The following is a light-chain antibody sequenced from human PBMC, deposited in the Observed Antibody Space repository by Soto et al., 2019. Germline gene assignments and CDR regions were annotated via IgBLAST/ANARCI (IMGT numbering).Light chain of an antibody. J-gene: IGLJ1*01. V-gene: IGLV2-14*01. CDR2: DVT. CDR3: SSYTSSSTPYV. Sequence: QSVLTQPASVSGSPGQSITISCTGTSSDVGGYNYVSWYQQHPVKAPKLMIYDVTNRPSGVPDRFSGSNSGNTASLTISGLQAEDEADYYCSSYTSSSTPYVFGTGTKVTVL. CDR1: SSDVGGYNY.